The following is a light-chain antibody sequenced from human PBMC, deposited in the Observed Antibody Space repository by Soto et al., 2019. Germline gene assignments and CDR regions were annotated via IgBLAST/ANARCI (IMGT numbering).Light chain of an antibody. CDR3: QQYNNWPRAT. Sequence: VLTQSPATLSLSPGETATLSCRASQSINSSLAWYQQKPGQAPRLFIFRASSRATGVPARFSGGGSETEFNLTISSLQSEDFAVYYCQQYNNWPRATFGGGTRVETK. CDR2: RAS. CDR1: QSINSS. J-gene: IGKJ4*01. V-gene: IGKV3-15*01.